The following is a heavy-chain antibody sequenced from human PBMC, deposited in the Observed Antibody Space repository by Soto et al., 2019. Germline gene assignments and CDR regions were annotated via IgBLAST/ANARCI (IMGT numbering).Heavy chain of an antibody. CDR3: ARDNPIAPGPPDGQDY. D-gene: IGHD6-13*01. Sequence: ASVKVSCKASGYTFTSYGISWVRQAPGQGLEWMGWISAYNGNTNYAQKLQGRVTMTTDTSTSTAYMELRSLRSDDTAVYYCARDNPIAPGPPDGQDYWGQGTLVTVSS. J-gene: IGHJ4*02. CDR2: ISAYNGNT. CDR1: GYTFTSYG. V-gene: IGHV1-18*01.